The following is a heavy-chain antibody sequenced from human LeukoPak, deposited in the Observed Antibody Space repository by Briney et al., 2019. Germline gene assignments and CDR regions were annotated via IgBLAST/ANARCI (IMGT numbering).Heavy chain of an antibody. CDR3: ATAQYLMYYDFWSGPALDY. D-gene: IGHD3-3*01. V-gene: IGHV1-2*02. CDR1: GYTFTGYY. CDR2: INPNSGGT. Sequence: ASVKVSCKASGYTFTGYYMHWVRQAPGQGLEWMGWINPNSGGTNYAQKFQGRVTMTRDTSISTAYMELSRLRSDDTAVYYCATAQYLMYYDFWSGPALDYWGQGTLVTVSS. J-gene: IGHJ4*02.